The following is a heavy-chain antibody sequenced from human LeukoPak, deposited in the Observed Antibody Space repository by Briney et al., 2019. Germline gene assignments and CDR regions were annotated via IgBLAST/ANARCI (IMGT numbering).Heavy chain of an antibody. Sequence: PETLSLTCAVYGGSFSGYYWSWIRQPPGKGLEWIGEINHSGSTNYNPSLKSRVTISVDTSKNQFSLKLSSVTAADTAVYYCAAQYYDYVWGSYRFQYYWGQGTLVTVSS. CDR3: AAQYYDYVWGSYRFQYY. CDR2: INHSGST. CDR1: GGSFSGYY. D-gene: IGHD3-16*02. J-gene: IGHJ4*02. V-gene: IGHV4-34*01.